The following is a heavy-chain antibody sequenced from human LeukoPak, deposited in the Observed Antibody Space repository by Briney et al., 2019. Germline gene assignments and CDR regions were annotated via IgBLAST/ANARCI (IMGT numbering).Heavy chain of an antibody. CDR2: ISYSGST. CDR3: AKAMSSAWNFDL. V-gene: IGHV4-59*01. J-gene: IGHJ2*01. CDR1: GDSISTYS. Sequence: SETLSLTCTVSGDSISTYSWIWIRQPPGKGLECIGYISYSGSTNFNPSLQSRVTMSVATSKNQFSLKLNSVTAADTAMYYCAKAMSSAWNFDLWGRGTLVTVSS. D-gene: IGHD3-10*01.